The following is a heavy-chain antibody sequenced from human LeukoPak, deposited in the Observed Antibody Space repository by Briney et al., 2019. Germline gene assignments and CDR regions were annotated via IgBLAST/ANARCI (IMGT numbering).Heavy chain of an antibody. J-gene: IGHJ4*02. V-gene: IGHV3-33*06. D-gene: IGHD4-11*01. CDR1: GFTFSHYG. CDR3: AKDAQRGFDCSNSLEY. CDR2: IWNDGSNN. Sequence: PGGSLRLSCAASGFTFSHYGMHWVRQAPGKGLEWVAVIWNDGSNNYYADSVKGRFTISRDNSKNTLYLQMNSLRAEDTAVYYCAKDAQRGFDCSNSLEYWGQGTLVTVSS.